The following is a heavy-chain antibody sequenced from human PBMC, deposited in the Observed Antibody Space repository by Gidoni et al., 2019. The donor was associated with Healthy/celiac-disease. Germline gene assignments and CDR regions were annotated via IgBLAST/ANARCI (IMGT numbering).Heavy chain of an antibody. D-gene: IGHD3-9*01. J-gene: IGHJ4*02. CDR2: ISSSSSYT. Sequence: QVQLVESGGGLVKPGGSLRLSCAASGFTFRDYYMSWIRQAPGKGLDWVSYISSSSSYTNYADSVKGRFTISRDNAKNSLYLQMNSLRAEDTAVYYCARGHYDILTGYPDYFDYWGQGTLVTVSS. CDR3: ARGHYDILTGYPDYFDY. CDR1: GFTFRDYY. V-gene: IGHV3-11*05.